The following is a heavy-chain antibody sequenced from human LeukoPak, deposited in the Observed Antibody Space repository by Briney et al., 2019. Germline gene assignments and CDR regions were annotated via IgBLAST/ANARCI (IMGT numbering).Heavy chain of an antibody. J-gene: IGHJ5*02. V-gene: IGHV5-51*01. Sequence: GESLKISCKGSGYGFTTYWIVWVRQMPGEGLEWMGIIYPGDSDTRYSPSFQGQVTISADNSISTAYLQCSSLKASDTAMYYCARSPQASVLKMAWGQGTLVTVSA. D-gene: IGHD5-24*01. CDR1: GYGFTTYW. CDR3: ARSPQASVLKMA. CDR2: IYPGDSDT.